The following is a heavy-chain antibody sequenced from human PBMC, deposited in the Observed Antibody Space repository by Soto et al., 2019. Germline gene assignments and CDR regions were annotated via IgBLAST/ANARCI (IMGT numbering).Heavy chain of an antibody. D-gene: IGHD6-13*01. V-gene: IGHV3-21*01. CDR1: GFTFSSYS. CDR3: ATDGGYSSSWYY. J-gene: IGHJ4*02. CDR2: ISSSSSYI. Sequence: GGSLRLSCAASGFTFSSYSMNWVRQAPGKGLEWVSSISSSSSYIYYAVSVKGRFTISRDNAKNSLYLQMNSVRAEDTAVYYCATDGGYSSSWYYWGQGTLVTVSS.